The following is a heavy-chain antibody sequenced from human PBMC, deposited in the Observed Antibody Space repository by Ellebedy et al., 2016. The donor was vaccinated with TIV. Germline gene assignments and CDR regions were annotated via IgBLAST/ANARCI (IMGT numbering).Heavy chain of an antibody. Sequence: AASVKVSCKASGFHFTAYYFHWLRQAPGQGPEWLGWISAQSGGTHYAPKFRGRVTMTRDTSISTAYLELSSLTSDDTATYYSARDYDESGWNKDPWGQGTLVTVSS. J-gene: IGHJ5*02. D-gene: IGHD1/OR15-1a*01. CDR2: ISAQSGGT. CDR1: GFHFTAYY. V-gene: IGHV1-2*02. CDR3: ARDYDESGWNKDP.